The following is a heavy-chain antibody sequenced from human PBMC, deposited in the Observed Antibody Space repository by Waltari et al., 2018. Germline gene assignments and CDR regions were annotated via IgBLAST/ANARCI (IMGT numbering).Heavy chain of an antibody. Sequence: QVQLQASGPGLVKPSETLSLTCPVSGGSISRYYWSWVRHPPGKGLGWVGYIYYSGSTNYNPSRKSRVTKSVDTSKIQFSLKLSSVTAADTAVYYCARVYYDILTGPYFDYWGQGTLVTVSS. D-gene: IGHD3-9*01. CDR3: ARVYYDILTGPYFDY. J-gene: IGHJ4*02. V-gene: IGHV4-59*01. CDR1: GGSISRYY. CDR2: IYYSGST.